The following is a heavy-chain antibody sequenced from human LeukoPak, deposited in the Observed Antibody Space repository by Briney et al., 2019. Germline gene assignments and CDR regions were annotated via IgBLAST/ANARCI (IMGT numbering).Heavy chain of an antibody. CDR1: GFTFSNYW. Sequence: GGSLRLSCAASGFTFSNYWMSWVRQAPGKGLGWVANIHQHGSEKNYVESLKGRFTISRGNAKNSVYLQMNSLRAEDTAVYYCARGGPPYALDIWGQGTMVTVSS. CDR2: IHQHGSEK. V-gene: IGHV3-7*01. CDR3: ARGGPPYALDI. J-gene: IGHJ3*02. D-gene: IGHD1-14*01.